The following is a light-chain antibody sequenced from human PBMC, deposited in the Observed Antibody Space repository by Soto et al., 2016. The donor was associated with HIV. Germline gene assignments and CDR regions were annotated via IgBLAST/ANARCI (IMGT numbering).Light chain of an antibody. CDR1: QSISSW. V-gene: IGKV1-5*03. CDR2: KAS. J-gene: IGKJ1*01. CDR3: QQYNSYSPWT. Sequence: DIQMTQSPSTLSASVGDRVTITCRASQSISSWLAWYQQKPGKAPKLLIYKASSLESGVPSRFRGSGSGTELTLSISSLQPDDFATYYCQQYNSYSPWTFGQGTKVEVK.